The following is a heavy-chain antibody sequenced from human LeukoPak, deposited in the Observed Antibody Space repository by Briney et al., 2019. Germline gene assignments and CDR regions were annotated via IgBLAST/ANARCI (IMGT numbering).Heavy chain of an antibody. Sequence: PGRSLRLSCAASGFTFDDYAMHWVRQAPGKGLEWVSGISWNSGSIGYADSVKGRFTISRDNAKNSLYLQMNSLRAEDTALYYCAKDIRASGPRIAFDIWGQGTMVTVSS. J-gene: IGHJ3*02. CDR2: ISWNSGSI. CDR3: AKDIRASGPRIAFDI. D-gene: IGHD3-10*01. CDR1: GFTFDDYA. V-gene: IGHV3-9*01.